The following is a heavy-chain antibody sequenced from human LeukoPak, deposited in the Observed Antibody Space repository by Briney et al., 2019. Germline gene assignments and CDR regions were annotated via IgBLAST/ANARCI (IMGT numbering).Heavy chain of an antibody. V-gene: IGHV4-39*01. CDR2: IYYSGST. CDR3: ASQPVLLWFGESIPFDY. Sequence: SETLSLTCTVSGGSISSSSYYWGWIRQPPGKGLEWIGSIYYSGSTYYNPSLKSRVTISVDTSKNQFSLKLSSVTAADTAVYYCASQPVLLWFGESIPFDYWGQGTLVTASS. CDR1: GGSISSSSYY. D-gene: IGHD3-10*01. J-gene: IGHJ4*02.